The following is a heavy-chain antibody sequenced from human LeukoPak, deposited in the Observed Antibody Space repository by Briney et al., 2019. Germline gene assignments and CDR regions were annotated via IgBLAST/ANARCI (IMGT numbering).Heavy chain of an antibody. CDR2: INPSGGST. Sequence: GASVKVSCKASGYTFTSYYMHWVRQAPGQGLEWMGIINPSGGSTSYAQKFRGRVTMTRDTSTSTVYMELSSLRSEDTAVYYCARDRGREDYGDFLYYFDYWGQGTLVTVSS. CDR3: ARDRGREDYGDFLYYFDY. D-gene: IGHD4-17*01. V-gene: IGHV1-46*01. CDR1: GYTFTSYY. J-gene: IGHJ4*02.